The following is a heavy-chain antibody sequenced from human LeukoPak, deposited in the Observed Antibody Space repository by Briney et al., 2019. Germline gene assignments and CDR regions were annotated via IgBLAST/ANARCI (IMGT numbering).Heavy chain of an antibody. Sequence: GSVKVSCKASGYTFTSYDINWVRQATGQGLEWMGWMNPNSGNTGYAQKFQGRVTMTRNTSISTAYMELSSLRSEDTAVYYCARGPPPDYYDSSGLLDAFDIWGQGTMVTVSS. CDR3: ARGPPPDYYDSSGLLDAFDI. J-gene: IGHJ3*02. V-gene: IGHV1-8*01. CDR1: GYTFTSYD. CDR2: MNPNSGNT. D-gene: IGHD3-22*01.